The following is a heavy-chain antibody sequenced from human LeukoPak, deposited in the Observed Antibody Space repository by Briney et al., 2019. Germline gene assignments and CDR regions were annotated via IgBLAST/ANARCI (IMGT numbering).Heavy chain of an antibody. J-gene: IGHJ6*03. D-gene: IGHD5-12*01. V-gene: IGHV4-59*01. CDR2: IHYSGST. CDR1: GGSMSSYY. CDR3: ARGRGYSGYFGYYYMDV. Sequence: PSETLSLTCSVSGGSMSSYYWSWIRQSPGKGLEWIGYIHYSGSTNYNPSLKSRVTISLDTSKNQFSLKLSSVTAADTAVYYCARGRGYSGYFGYYYMDVWGKGTTVTISS.